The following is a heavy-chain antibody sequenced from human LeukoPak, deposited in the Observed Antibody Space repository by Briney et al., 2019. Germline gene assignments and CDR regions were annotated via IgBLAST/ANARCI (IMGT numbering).Heavy chain of an antibody. D-gene: IGHD2-2*01. J-gene: IGHJ4*02. CDR3: ARDQTYCSSSVCYEDY. Sequence: GGSLRLSCAASGFTFSSYGMHWVRQAPGKGLEWVAVILYDGSNQYYADSVKGRFTVSRDNSKNTLYLQMNSLRAEDTAVYYCARDQTYCSSSVCYEDYWGQGTLVTVSS. CDR2: ILYDGSNQ. CDR1: GFTFSSYG. V-gene: IGHV3-33*08.